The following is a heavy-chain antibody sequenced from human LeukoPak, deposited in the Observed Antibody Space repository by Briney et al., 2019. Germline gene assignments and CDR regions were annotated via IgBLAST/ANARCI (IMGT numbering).Heavy chain of an antibody. CDR1: GFTFSSYE. J-gene: IGHJ4*02. CDR3: ARDRAGNGDY. CDR2: ITSNGDNT. V-gene: IGHV3-64*01. Sequence: GGSLRLSCAASGFTFSSYEMNWVRQAPGKGLEYVSSITSNGDNTYYANSVKGRFTISRDNSKDTLYLQMGSLRAEDMAVYYCARDRAGNGDYWGQGTLVTVSS. D-gene: IGHD4-23*01.